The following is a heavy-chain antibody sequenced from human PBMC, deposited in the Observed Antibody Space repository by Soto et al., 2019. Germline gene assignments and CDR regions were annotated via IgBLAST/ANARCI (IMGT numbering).Heavy chain of an antibody. CDR3: ARDRGGVHEQLALGY. J-gene: IGHJ4*02. CDR1: GGTFSSYA. D-gene: IGHD6-13*01. Sequence: SVKVSCKASGGTFSSYAISWVRQAPGQGLEWMGGIIPIFGTANYAQKFQGRVTITADESTSTAYMELSSLRSEDTAVYYCARDRGGVHEQLALGYWGQGTLVTVSS. CDR2: IIPIFGTA. V-gene: IGHV1-69*13.